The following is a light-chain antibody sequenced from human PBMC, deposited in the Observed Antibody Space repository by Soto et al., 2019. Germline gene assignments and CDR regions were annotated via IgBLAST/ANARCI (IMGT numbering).Light chain of an antibody. CDR1: SSNIGRNS. V-gene: IGLV1-51*01. J-gene: IGLJ2*01. CDR3: GTWDSCLSVGV. Sequence: QSVLTQPPSVSAAPGQKVSISCSGSSSNIGRNSVCWYQQFPGTAPKLLIYDNDKRPSGIPDRFSGSQSGTSATLGITGLQTADDADYYCGTWDSCLSVGVFGGGTKLTVL. CDR2: DND.